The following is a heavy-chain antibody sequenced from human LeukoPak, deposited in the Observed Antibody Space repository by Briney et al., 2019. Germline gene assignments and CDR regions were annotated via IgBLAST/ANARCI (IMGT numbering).Heavy chain of an antibody. CDR2: INHSGST. J-gene: IGHJ4*02. D-gene: IGHD4-17*01. CDR3: ARGRAVTKYQGLIDY. CDR1: GGSFIGYY. V-gene: IGHV4-34*01. Sequence: SETLSLTCAVYGGSFIGYYWTWIRQPPGKGLEWIGEINHSGSTNHNPSLKSRVTISVDTSKNQFSLKLSSVTAADTAVYYCARGRAVTKYQGLIDYWGQGALVTVSS.